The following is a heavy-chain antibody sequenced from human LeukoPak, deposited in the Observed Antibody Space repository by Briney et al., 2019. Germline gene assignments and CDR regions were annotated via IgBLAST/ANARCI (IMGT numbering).Heavy chain of an antibody. J-gene: IGHJ4*02. CDR1: GFTFSSYA. D-gene: IGHD1-26*01. CDR3: ARLPSGSYDY. CDR2: ISSNGGST. V-gene: IGHV3-64*01. Sequence: GGSLRLSCAASGFTFSSYAMHWVRQAPGKGLEYVSAISSNGGSTYYANSVKGRFTISRDNSKNTLYLQMGSLRAEDTAVYYCARLPSGSYDYWGQGTLVSVSS.